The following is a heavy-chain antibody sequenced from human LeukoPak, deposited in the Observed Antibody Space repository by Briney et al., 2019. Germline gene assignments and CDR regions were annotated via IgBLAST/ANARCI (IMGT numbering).Heavy chain of an antibody. CDR3: ARARDSGSSRSLFDY. V-gene: IGHV4-59*01. Sequence: SETLSLTCTVSGGSISSYYWSWIRQPPGKGLEWIGYIYYSGSTNYNPSLKSRVTISVDTSKNLFSLKLSSVTAADTAVYYCARARDSGSSRSLFDYWGQGTLVTVSS. D-gene: IGHD1-26*01. J-gene: IGHJ4*02. CDR1: GGSISSYY. CDR2: IYYSGST.